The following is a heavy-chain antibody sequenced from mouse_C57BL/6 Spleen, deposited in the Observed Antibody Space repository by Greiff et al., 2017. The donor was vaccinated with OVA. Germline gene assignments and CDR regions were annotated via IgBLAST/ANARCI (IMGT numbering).Heavy chain of an antibody. Sequence: QVQLQQSGAELVKPGASVKISCKASGYAFSSYWMNWVKQRPGKGLEWIGQIYPGDGDTNYNGKFKGKATLTADKSSSTAYMQLSSLTSEDSAVYFCARDYYGSSYYAMDDWGQGTSVTVSS. V-gene: IGHV1-80*01. CDR2: IYPGDGDT. CDR3: ARDYYGSSYYAMDD. CDR1: GYAFSSYW. D-gene: IGHD1-1*01. J-gene: IGHJ4*01.